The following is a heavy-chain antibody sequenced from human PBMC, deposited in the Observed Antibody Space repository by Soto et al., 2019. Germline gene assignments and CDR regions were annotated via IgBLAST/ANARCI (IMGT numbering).Heavy chain of an antibody. J-gene: IGHJ4*02. Sequence: SETLSLTCTVSGGSISSYYWSWIRQPPGKGLEWIGYIYYSGSTNYNPSLKSRVTISVDTSKNQFSLKLSSVTAADTAVYYCARRGYSYGDFDYWGQGTLVPVSS. CDR3: ARRGYSYGDFDY. CDR1: GGSISSYY. V-gene: IGHV4-59*01. CDR2: IYYSGST. D-gene: IGHD5-18*01.